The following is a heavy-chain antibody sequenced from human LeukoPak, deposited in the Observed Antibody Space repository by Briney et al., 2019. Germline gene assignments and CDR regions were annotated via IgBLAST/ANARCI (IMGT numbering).Heavy chain of an antibody. D-gene: IGHD2-15*01. Sequence: PGGSLRLSCVASGFPFSSYGMHWVRQAPGKGLEWVAVISYDGSNKYYADSVKGRFTISRDNSKNTLYLQMNSLRAEDTAVYYCAALLPLGYCSGGSCLGWGQGTLVTVSS. J-gene: IGHJ4*02. CDR1: GFPFSSYG. V-gene: IGHV3-30*03. CDR3: AALLPLGYCSGGSCLG. CDR2: ISYDGSNK.